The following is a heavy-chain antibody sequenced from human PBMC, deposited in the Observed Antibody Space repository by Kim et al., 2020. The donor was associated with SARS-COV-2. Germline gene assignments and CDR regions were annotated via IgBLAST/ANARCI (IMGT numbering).Heavy chain of an antibody. D-gene: IGHD3-22*01. CDR2: P. J-gene: IGHJ4*02. Sequence: PTYARGFTGRFVFSLDTSVSTAYLQISSLKAEDTAVYYCARVDDSSDFDYWGQGTLVTVSS. V-gene: IGHV7-4-1*02. CDR3: ARVDDSSDFDY.